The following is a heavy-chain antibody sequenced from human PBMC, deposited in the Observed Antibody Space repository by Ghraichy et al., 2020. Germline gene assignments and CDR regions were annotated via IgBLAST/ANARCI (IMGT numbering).Heavy chain of an antibody. D-gene: IGHD2-21*01. CDR3: AREHMSTLFLFDY. CDR1: GFTFGTYA. V-gene: IGHV3-23*01. Sequence: GGSLRLSCAASGFTFGTYAMGWVRQAPGKGLEWVATISGGAGTDTFFGDSVAGRFTISRDTSQNTVYLQMNSLRAGDTAVYYCAREHMSTLFLFDYWGQGTLVTVSS. CDR2: ISGGAGTDT. J-gene: IGHJ4*02.